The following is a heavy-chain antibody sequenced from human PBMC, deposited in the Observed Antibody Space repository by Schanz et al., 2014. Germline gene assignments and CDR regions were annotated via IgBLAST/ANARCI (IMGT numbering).Heavy chain of an antibody. CDR1: GFIFSYYT. Sequence: QVELVESGGGVVQPGRSLRLSCAASGFIFSYYTIHWVRQAPGKGLEWVAVISDDGSRRHYADFVTGRFTISRDNSKDTVYLQMNSLRAEDTAVYYCVRDTDYHFDYWGQGTLVTVSS. CDR3: VRDTDYHFDY. V-gene: IGHV3-30*04. D-gene: IGHD4-17*01. J-gene: IGHJ4*02. CDR2: ISDDGSRR.